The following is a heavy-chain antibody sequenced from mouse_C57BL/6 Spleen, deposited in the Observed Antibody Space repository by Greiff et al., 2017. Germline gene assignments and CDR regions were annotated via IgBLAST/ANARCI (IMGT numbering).Heavy chain of an antibody. D-gene: IGHD1-1*01. V-gene: IGHV5-4*01. Sequence: EVKLMESGGGLVKPGGSLKLSCAASGFTFSSYAMSWVRQTPEKRLEWVATISDGGSYTYYPDNVKGRFTISRDNAKNNLYLQMSHLKSEDTAMYYCARDLWGSSYGDYFDYWGQGTTLTVSS. CDR2: ISDGGSYT. CDR3: ARDLWGSSYGDYFDY. CDR1: GFTFSSYA. J-gene: IGHJ2*01.